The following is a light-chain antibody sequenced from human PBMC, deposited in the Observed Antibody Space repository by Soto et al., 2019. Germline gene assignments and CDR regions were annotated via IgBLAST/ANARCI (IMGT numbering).Light chain of an antibody. CDR2: DPS. CDR1: QSVXGN. J-gene: IGKJ5*01. CDR3: QQSNEWRSRT. V-gene: IGKV3-15*01. Sequence: EIVMTQSPSTLSVSPGERATLSCWASQSVXGNLAWYEKRPGQAPRTLIXDPSTRATGIPARFSGSGSGKEFTLSISNVQSEDLAVYYCQQSNEWRSRTFGQGTRLEIK.